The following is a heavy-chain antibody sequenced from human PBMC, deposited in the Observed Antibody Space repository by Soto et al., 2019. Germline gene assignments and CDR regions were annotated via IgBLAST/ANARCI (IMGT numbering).Heavy chain of an antibody. CDR2: IYYSGST. V-gene: IGHV4-39*01. Sequence: QLQLQESGPGLVKPSETLSLTCTVSGGSISSSSYYWGWIRQPPGKGLEWIGSIYYSGSTYYNPSLQSRVTISVDTSKNQFSLKLSSVTAADTAVYYCARPRLSKSSSLYFDYWGQGTLVTVSS. CDR3: ARPRLSKSSSLYFDY. D-gene: IGHD6-13*01. CDR1: GGSISSSSYY. J-gene: IGHJ4*02.